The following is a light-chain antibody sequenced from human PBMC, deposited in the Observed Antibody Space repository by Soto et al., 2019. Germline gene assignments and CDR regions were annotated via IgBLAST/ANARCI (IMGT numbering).Light chain of an antibody. CDR2: RNN. CDR3: AAWDDSLSVL. V-gene: IGLV1-47*01. Sequence: QSVLTQPPSASGTPGQRVTISCSGSSSNIGSNYVYWYQQLPGTAPKLLIYRNNQRPSGVPDRFSGSKSGTSASLAISGLLSEDEADYYCAAWDDSLSVLFGGGTKLTVL. J-gene: IGLJ2*01. CDR1: SSNIGSNY.